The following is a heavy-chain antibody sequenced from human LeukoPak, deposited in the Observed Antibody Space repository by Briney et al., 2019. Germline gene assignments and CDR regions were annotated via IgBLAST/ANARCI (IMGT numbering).Heavy chain of an antibody. V-gene: IGHV1-2*02. D-gene: IGHD6-19*01. CDR1: GYTFTGYY. J-gene: IGHJ4*02. CDR2: INPNSGGT. CDR3: ARDSPYSSGWNPDY. Sequence: ASVKVSCKASGYTFTGYYMHWVRQAPGQGLEWMGWINPNSGGTNYAQKFQGRVTMTRDTSISTAYMELSRLRSDDTAVYYCARDSPYSSGWNPDYWGQGTLVTVSS.